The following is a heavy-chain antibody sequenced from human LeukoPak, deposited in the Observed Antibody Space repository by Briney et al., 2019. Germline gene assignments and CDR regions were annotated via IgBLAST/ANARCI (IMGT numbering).Heavy chain of an antibody. D-gene: IGHD2-15*01. CDR1: GFTFGDYA. V-gene: IGHV3-49*04. CDR3: TRDQRYCSGGSCSYANWFDP. CDR2: IRSKAYGGTT. Sequence: GGSLRLSCTASGFTFGDYATSWVRQAPGKGLEWVGFIRSKAYGGTTEYAASVKGRFTISRDDSKSIAYLQMNSLKTEDTAVYYCTRDQRYCSGGSCSYANWFDPWGQGTLVAVSS. J-gene: IGHJ5*02.